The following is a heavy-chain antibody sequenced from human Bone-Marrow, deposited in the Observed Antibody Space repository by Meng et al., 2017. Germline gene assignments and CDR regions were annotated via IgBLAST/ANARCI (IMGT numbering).Heavy chain of an antibody. J-gene: IGHJ4*02. CDR2: NHSGST. Sequence: NHSGSTNYNPPLNSRVTISVDTSKNQFSLRLSSVTAADTAVYYCARESSSGSYYFDYWGQGTLVTVSS. CDR3: ARESSSGSYYFDY. D-gene: IGHD6-19*01. V-gene: IGHV4-34*09.